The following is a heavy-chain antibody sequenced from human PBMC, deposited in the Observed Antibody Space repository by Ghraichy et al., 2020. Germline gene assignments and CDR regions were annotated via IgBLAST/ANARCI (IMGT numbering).Heavy chain of an antibody. CDR2: INVRGDSI. V-gene: IGHV3-11*01. Sequence: GALRLSCEASGFTFSDYYMGWFRQAPGQGLQWVSYINVRGDSIHYADSVKGRFTISRDNAKSSVYLQMNSLRAEDTAMYYCARDPPRTGTTEFDYWGQGTLVTVSS. CDR1: GFTFSDYY. J-gene: IGHJ4*02. CDR3: ARDPPRTGTTEFDY. D-gene: IGHD1-7*01.